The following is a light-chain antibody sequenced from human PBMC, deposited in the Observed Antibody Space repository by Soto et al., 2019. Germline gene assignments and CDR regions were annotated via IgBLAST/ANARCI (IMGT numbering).Light chain of an antibody. Sequence: IHMTHAPATLSASLGDIVTITFRAIQSISRWLTWYQQKPGKAPKLLIYEASSWESGVPSRFSGSGSGTEFTLPISGLQPDDFATYYCQQLNSYPITFGQGTRLEIK. J-gene: IGKJ5*01. CDR3: QQLNSYPIT. CDR2: EAS. CDR1: QSISRW. V-gene: IGKV1-5*01.